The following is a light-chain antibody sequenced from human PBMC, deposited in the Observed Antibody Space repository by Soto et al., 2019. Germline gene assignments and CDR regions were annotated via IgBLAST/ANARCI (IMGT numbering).Light chain of an antibody. V-gene: IGKV3-11*01. CDR1: QSVSGY. CDR3: QQRSNWTST. CDR2: GAS. Sequence: EIVLTQSPATLSLSPGLRATLSCRASQSVSGYLAWYQQKPGQAPRLLIQGASNMATGIPARLSGSGSGTDFILPNTSLEPQDCAVYYCQQRSNWTSTFGGGKKVVI. J-gene: IGKJ4*01.